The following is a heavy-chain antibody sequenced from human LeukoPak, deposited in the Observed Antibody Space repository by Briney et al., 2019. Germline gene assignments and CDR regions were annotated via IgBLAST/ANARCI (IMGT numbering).Heavy chain of an antibody. CDR3: ARRRGGQFDWLLYVGEAFDI. D-gene: IGHD3-9*01. Sequence: SETLSLTCTVSGGSISTYYWSWIRQPPGKGLEWIGYIYYGGSTNYNPSLKSRVTISVDTSKNQFSLKLTSVTAADTAVYYCARRRGGQFDWLLYVGEAFDIWGQGTMVTVSS. CDR1: GGSISTYY. CDR2: IYYGGST. J-gene: IGHJ3*02. V-gene: IGHV4-59*01.